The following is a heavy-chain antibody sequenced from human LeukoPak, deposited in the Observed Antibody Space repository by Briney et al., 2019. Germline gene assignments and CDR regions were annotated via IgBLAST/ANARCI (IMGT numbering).Heavy chain of an antibody. CDR3: ASPGVGSGRAFDY. CDR1: GFTFSSYS. Sequence: PGGSLRLSCAASGFTFSSYSMNWVRQAPGKGLEWVSSISSSSSYIYYADSVKGRFTISRDNAKNSLYLQMNSLRAEDTAVYYCASPGVGSGRAFDYWGQGTLVTVSS. J-gene: IGHJ4*02. V-gene: IGHV3-21*01. CDR2: ISSSSSYI. D-gene: IGHD3-10*01.